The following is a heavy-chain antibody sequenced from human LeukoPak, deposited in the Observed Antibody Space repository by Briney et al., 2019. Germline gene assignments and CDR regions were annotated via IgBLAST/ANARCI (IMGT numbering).Heavy chain of an antibody. Sequence: GRSMRLSCAASGFTFSSYGMHWVRQAPGKGLEWVAVISYDGSNKYYADSVKGRFTISRGSSKNTLYLQMNSLRAEDTAVYYCAKQGFGESLFDPWGQGTLVTVSS. CDR1: GFTFSSYG. V-gene: IGHV3-30*18. D-gene: IGHD3-10*01. J-gene: IGHJ5*02. CDR3: AKQGFGESLFDP. CDR2: ISYDGSNK.